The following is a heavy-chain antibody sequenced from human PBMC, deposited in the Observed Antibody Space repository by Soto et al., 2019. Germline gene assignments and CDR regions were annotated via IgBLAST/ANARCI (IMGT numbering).Heavy chain of an antibody. Sequence: SVKVSCKASGFTFTSSSMQWVRQARGQRLEWIGWIVVGSGNTNYAQKFQERVTITRDMSTSTAYMELSSLRSEDTAVYYCAALWVYSGYDGSGWGQGTLVTVSS. CDR3: AALWVYSGYDGSG. D-gene: IGHD5-12*01. V-gene: IGHV1-58*02. J-gene: IGHJ4*02. CDR2: IVVGSGNT. CDR1: GFTFTSSS.